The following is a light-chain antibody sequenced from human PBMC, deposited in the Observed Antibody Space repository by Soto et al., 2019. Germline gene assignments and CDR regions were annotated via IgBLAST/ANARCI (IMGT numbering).Light chain of an antibody. J-gene: IGKJ2*01. V-gene: IGKV1-39*01. Sequence: DIQMTQSPSSLSASVGDRVTITCRTGQSISTYLHWYQQKPGTAPKLLIYAASNLQSGVPSRFSGSGSGTHFTLTINALQPEDSATYFCQQSYSTPPEYTFGRGTKLEI. CDR1: QSISTY. CDR3: QQSYSTPPEYT. CDR2: AAS.